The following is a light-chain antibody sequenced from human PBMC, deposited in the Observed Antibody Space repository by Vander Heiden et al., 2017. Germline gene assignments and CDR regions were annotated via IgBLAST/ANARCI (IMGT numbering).Light chain of an antibody. Sequence: QSALTQPPSVSGSPGPSVTISCTGTSSDVGSYNRVSWYQQPQGAAPKLMIYEVTKRPSGVPDRFSGSKSGNTASLTISGLQAEDEADYYCSSYTSSTTPVAFGGGTKLTVL. CDR3: SSYTSSTTPVA. V-gene: IGLV2-18*02. CDR1: SSDVGSYNR. J-gene: IGLJ2*01. CDR2: EVT.